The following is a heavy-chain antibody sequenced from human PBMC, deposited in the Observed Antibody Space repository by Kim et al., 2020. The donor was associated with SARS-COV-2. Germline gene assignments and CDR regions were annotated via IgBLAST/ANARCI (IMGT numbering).Heavy chain of an antibody. CDR2: IYHSGST. CDR1: GGSISSGGYS. CDR3: ARDHDYIWGTRMDV. V-gene: IGHV4-30-2*01. D-gene: IGHD3-16*01. J-gene: IGHJ6*03. Sequence: SETLSLTCAVSGGSISSGGYSWSWIRQPPGKGLEWIGYIYHSGSTYYNPSLKSRVTISVDRSKNQFSLKLSSVTAADTAVYYCARDHDYIWGTRMDVWG.